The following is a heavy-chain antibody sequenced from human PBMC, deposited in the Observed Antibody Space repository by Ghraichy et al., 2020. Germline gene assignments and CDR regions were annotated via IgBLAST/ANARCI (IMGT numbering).Heavy chain of an antibody. J-gene: IGHJ4*02. Sequence: SETLSLTCTVSGGSISSGDYYWSWIRQPPGKGLEWIGYIYYSGSTYYNPPLKSRVTLSVDTSKNQFSLKLSSVTAADTAVYYCARNPTYYDFWSGYRQTGGKFDYWGQGTLVTVSS. CDR2: IYYSGST. V-gene: IGHV4-30-4*01. CDR1: GGSISSGDYY. D-gene: IGHD3-3*01. CDR3: ARNPTYYDFWSGYRQTGGKFDY.